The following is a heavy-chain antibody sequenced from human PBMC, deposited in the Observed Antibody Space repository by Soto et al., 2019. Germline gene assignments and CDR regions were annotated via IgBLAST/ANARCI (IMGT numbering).Heavy chain of an antibody. CDR3: ARANSGDDDEFDY. J-gene: IGHJ4*02. Sequence: ASVKVSCKASGYTFTGYYIHWVRQAPGQGPEWMGWINPNSGGTGYPQKFQGRVTMTRDSSITTAYMELSSLRSDDTAVYYCARANSGDDDEFDYWGQGTPVTVSS. CDR2: INPNSGGT. V-gene: IGHV1-2*02. CDR1: GYTFTGYY. D-gene: IGHD5-12*01.